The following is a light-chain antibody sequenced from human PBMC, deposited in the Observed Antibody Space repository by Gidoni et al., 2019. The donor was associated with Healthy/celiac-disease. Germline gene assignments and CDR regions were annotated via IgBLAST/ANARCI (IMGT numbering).Light chain of an antibody. CDR1: QSVLYSSNNKNY. CDR2: WAS. J-gene: IGKJ1*01. V-gene: IGKV4-1*01. Sequence: DIVMTQSPDSLAVSLGERATINCKSSQSVLYSSNNKNYLAWYQQKPGQPPKLLIYWASTRESGVPDRFSGSGSGTDFTLTISSLQAEDVAVYYCQQYYSTPQGETFXQXTKVEIK. CDR3: QQYYSTPQGET.